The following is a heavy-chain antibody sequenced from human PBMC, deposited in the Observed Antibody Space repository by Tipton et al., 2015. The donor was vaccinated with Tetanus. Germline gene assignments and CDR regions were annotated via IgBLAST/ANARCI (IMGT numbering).Heavy chain of an antibody. D-gene: IGHD3-10*01. J-gene: IGHJ4*02. CDR2: IIGSGKSM. CDR3: ARSLGGGSYCLDN. Sequence: SLRLSCAASGFDFRIYSMHWVRQAPGKGLEWLSYIIGSGKSMHYADSVKGRFTISKDNAANSLYLQMSSLRDEDTAVYYCARSLGGGSYCLDNWGQGTLVTVSS. V-gene: IGHV3-48*02. CDR1: GFDFRIYS.